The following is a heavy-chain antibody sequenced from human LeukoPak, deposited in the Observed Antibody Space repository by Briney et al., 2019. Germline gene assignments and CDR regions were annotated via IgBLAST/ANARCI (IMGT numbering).Heavy chain of an antibody. CDR1: GLTFSSCA. CDR3: AKGVQSSSWLGFDY. J-gene: IGHJ4*02. Sequence: PGGSLRLSCTASGLTFSSCAMSWVRQAPGKGLEWASAISGSGGSTYYAGSVKGRFTISRDNSKNTLYLQMNSLRAEDTAVYYCAKGVQSSSWLGFDYWGQGTLVTVSS. CDR2: ISGSGGST. V-gene: IGHV3-23*01. D-gene: IGHD6-13*01.